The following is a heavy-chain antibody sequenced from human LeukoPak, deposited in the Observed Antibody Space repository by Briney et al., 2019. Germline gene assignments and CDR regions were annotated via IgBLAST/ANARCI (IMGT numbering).Heavy chain of an antibody. V-gene: IGHV3-30-3*01. CDR3: AREGPSPVVPVTHWFDP. D-gene: IGHD2-2*01. CDR2: ISYDGSNS. J-gene: IGHJ5*02. CDR1: GFIFRNYA. Sequence: GGSLRLSCVASGFIFRNYAIHWVRQAPGKGLEWVAVISYDGSNSYYANSVKGRFTVSRDNSKNTLSLQMSSLRPEDTAVYYCAREGPSPVVPVTHWFDPWGQGTLVTVSS.